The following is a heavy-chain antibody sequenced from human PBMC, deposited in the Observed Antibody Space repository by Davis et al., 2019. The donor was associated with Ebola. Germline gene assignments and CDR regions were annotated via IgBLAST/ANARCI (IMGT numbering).Heavy chain of an antibody. CDR1: GFTFSNYW. V-gene: IGHV3-48*02. D-gene: IGHD1-20*01. Sequence: PGGSLRLSCADSGFTFSNYWMNWVRQAPGKGLEWVAYISGGYTYYAESVKGRFTISRDSAKDSLYLHMDSLRDDDTAVYYCARVYNWGFDFWGQGTLVTVSS. CDR3: ARVYNWGFDF. J-gene: IGHJ4*02. CDR2: ISGGYT.